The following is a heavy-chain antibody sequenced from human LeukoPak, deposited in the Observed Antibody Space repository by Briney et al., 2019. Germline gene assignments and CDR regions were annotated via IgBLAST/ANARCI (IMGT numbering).Heavy chain of an antibody. Sequence: GGSLRLSCAASGFTFSSYWMSWVRQAPGKGLEWVANIRQDGSEKYYVDSVKGRFTISRDNAKNSLYLQRNSLTAEDTAVYYCAREGGGPFDLASTNYYYYYMDVWGKGTTVTVSS. J-gene: IGHJ6*03. V-gene: IGHV3-7*01. CDR2: IRQDGSEK. D-gene: IGHD2-2*01. CDR1: GFTFSSYW. CDR3: AREGGGPFDLASTNYYYYYMDV.